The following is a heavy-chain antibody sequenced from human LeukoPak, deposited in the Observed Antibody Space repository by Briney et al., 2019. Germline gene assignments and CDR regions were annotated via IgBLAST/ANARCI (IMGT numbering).Heavy chain of an antibody. V-gene: IGHV3-66*04. Sequence: PGGSLRLSRAASGFTVSSNYMSWVRQAPGKGLEWVSVIYSGGSTYYADSVKGRFTISRDNSKNTLYLQMNSLRAEDTAVYYCARQTRLWFGESKSAFDYWGQGTLVTVSS. CDR2: IYSGGST. D-gene: IGHD3-10*01. J-gene: IGHJ4*02. CDR3: ARQTRLWFGESKSAFDY. CDR1: GFTVSSNY.